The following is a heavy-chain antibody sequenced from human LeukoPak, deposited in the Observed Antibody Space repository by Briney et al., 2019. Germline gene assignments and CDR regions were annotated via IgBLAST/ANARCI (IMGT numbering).Heavy chain of an antibody. Sequence: SETLSFTCTVSGGSISSYYWSWIRQPPGKGLEWIGYIYYSGSTNYNPSLKSRVTISVDTSKNQFSLKLSSVTAADTAVYYCARRLRHYREDNWFDPWGQGTLVTVSS. D-gene: IGHD1-26*01. CDR1: GGSISSYY. CDR3: ARRLRHYREDNWFDP. CDR2: IYYSGST. J-gene: IGHJ5*02. V-gene: IGHV4-59*01.